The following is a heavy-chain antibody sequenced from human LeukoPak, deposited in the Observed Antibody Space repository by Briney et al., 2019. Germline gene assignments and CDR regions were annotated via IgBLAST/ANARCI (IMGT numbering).Heavy chain of an antibody. J-gene: IGHJ4*02. CDR3: AKDGSFRDYLWGSYRRPPCSFDY. V-gene: IGHV3-23*01. D-gene: IGHD3-16*02. CDR2: ISGSGEST. Sequence: PGGSLRLSCAASGFTFSSYAMSWVRQAPGKGLEWVSTISGSGESTYYADSVRGRFTISRDNSKNTLYLQMNGLRAEDTAIYYCAKDGSFRDYLWGSYRRPPCSFDYWGQGTLVTVSS. CDR1: GFTFSSYA.